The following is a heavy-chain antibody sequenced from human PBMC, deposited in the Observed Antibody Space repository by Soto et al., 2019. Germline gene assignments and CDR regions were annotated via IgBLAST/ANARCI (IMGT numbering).Heavy chain of an antibody. CDR2: ISYDGSNK. CDR1: GFTFSSYG. J-gene: IGHJ6*02. CDR3: AKDRVTDGSGRVRYYGMDV. V-gene: IGHV3-30*18. D-gene: IGHD3-10*01. Sequence: PGGSLRLSCAASGFTFSSYGMHWARQAPGKGLEWVAVISYDGSNKYYADSVKGRFTISRDNSKNTLYLQMNSLRAEDTAVYYCAKDRVTDGSGRVRYYGMDVWGQGTTDTVSS.